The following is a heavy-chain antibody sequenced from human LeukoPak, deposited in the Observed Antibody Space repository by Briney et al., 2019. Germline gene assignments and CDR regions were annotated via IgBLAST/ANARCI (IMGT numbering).Heavy chain of an antibody. CDR2: IYYSGST. V-gene: IGHV4-39*07. Sequence: PSETLSLTCTVSGGSISSSSYYWGWIRQPPGKGLEWIGSIYYSGSTNYNPSLKSRVTISVDTSKNQLSLKLSSVTAADTAVYYCARGIYDYVWGSYLDYWGQGTLVTVSS. J-gene: IGHJ4*02. CDR1: GGSISSSSYY. D-gene: IGHD3-16*01. CDR3: ARGIYDYVWGSYLDY.